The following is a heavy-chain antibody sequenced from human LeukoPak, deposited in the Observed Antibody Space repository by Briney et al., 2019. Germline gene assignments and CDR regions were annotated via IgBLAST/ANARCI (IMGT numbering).Heavy chain of an antibody. J-gene: IGHJ3*02. V-gene: IGHV1-2*02. CDR2: INPNSGGT. Sequence: GASVKVSCKASGYTFTGYYMHWVRQAPGQGLEWMGWINPNSGGTNYAQKFQGRVTMTRDTSISTAYMELSRLRSDDTAVYYCARVRRSGLYKDAFDIWGQGTMVTVSS. D-gene: IGHD6-19*01. CDR1: GYTFTGYY. CDR3: ARVRRSGLYKDAFDI.